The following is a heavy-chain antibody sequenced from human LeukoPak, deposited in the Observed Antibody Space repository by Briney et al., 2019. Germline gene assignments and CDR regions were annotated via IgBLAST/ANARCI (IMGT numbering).Heavy chain of an antibody. V-gene: IGHV4-59*01. CDR3: ARVPHGGSSPLIDY. J-gene: IGHJ4*02. CDR2: IYYSGST. CDR1: GGSISSYY. D-gene: IGHD1-26*01. Sequence: SETLSLTCTVSGGSISSYYWSWIRQPPGKGLEWIGYIYYSGSTNYNPSLKSRVTISVDTSKNQFSLKLSSVTAADTAVYYCARVPHGGSSPLIDYGGQGPLATVSS.